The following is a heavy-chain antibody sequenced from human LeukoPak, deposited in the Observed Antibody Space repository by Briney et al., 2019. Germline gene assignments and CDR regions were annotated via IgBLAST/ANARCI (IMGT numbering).Heavy chain of an antibody. CDR1: GFIFSSYV. Sequence: GGSLRLSCAASGFIFSSYVLHWDRQAPGKGLEWVAVISHDGSTKYYVDSVKGRFTISRDNSKNTLYLQMNSLRPEDTAVYYCVNIAATGPDYWGQGTLVTVSS. V-gene: IGHV3-30*03. D-gene: IGHD6-13*01. J-gene: IGHJ4*02. CDR2: ISHDGSTK. CDR3: VNIAATGPDY.